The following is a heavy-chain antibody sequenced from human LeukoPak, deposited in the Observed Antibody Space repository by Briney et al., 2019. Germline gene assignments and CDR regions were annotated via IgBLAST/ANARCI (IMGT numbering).Heavy chain of an antibody. CDR1: GYTFTGYY. J-gene: IGHJ4*02. V-gene: IGHV1-2*02. CDR2: INPNSGGT. CDR3: ARDHSDGYSGVYYLDY. Sequence: ASVKVSCKASGYTFTGYYMHWVRQAPGQGLEWMGWINPNSGGTNYAQKFQGRVTMTRDTSISTAYMELSRLRSDDTAVYYCARDHSDGYSGVYYLDYWGQGTLVTVSS. D-gene: IGHD5-18*01.